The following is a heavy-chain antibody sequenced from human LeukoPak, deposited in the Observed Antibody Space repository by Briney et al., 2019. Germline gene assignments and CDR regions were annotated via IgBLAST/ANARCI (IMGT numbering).Heavy chain of an antibody. J-gene: IGHJ2*01. V-gene: IGHV4-59*01. CDR3: ARDSSSWYDWYFDL. CDR2: IYYSGST. D-gene: IGHD6-13*01. Sequence: PSETLSLTCTVSGGSISSYYWSWIRQPPGKGLEWIGYIYYSGSTNYNPSLKSRVTISVDTSKNRFSLKLSSVTAADTAVYYCARDSSSWYDWYFDLWGRGTLVTVSS. CDR1: GGSISSYY.